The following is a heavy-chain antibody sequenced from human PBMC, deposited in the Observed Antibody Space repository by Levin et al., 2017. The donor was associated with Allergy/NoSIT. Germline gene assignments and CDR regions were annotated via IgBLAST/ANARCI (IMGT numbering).Heavy chain of an antibody. V-gene: IGHV3-23*01. CDR2: AISAGGTT. J-gene: IGHJ4*02. D-gene: IGHD2-21*02. CDR3: VRDIGAEYCGSDCYFDY. Sequence: PVQPLDSPLAAISAGGTTYYTDSVRGRFTISRDKSKNTLYLQMNNLRAEDTAVYYCVRDIGAEYCGSDCYFDYWGQGALVTVSS.